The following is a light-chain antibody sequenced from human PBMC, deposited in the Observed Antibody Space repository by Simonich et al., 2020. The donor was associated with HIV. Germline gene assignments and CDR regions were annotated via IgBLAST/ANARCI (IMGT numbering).Light chain of an antibody. J-gene: IGKJ1*01. CDR3: QQYYSTPQT. CDR1: QSVLYSSNNKNY. CDR2: WAS. Sequence: DIVMTQSPDSLAVSLGERATINCKSSQSVLYSSNNKNYLAWYQQKPGQPPNLLIYWASTRESGVPDQFSGSGSGTDFTLTINSLQAEDVAVYYCQQYYSTPQTFGQGTKVEIK. V-gene: IGKV4-1*01.